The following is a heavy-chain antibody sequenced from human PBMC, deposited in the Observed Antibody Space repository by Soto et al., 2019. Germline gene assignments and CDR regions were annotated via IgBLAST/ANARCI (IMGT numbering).Heavy chain of an antibody. CDR3: AHVYEGNWFGELLSY. CDR1: GFSLSTSGVG. CDR2: IYWDDDK. Sequence: QITLKESGPTLVKPTQTLTLTCTFSGFSLSTSGVGVGWIRQPPGKALEWLALIYWDDDKRYSPSLKSRLTITKDTSKNQVVLTMINMDPVDTATYYCAHVYEGNWFGELLSYWVQGTLVTVSS. V-gene: IGHV2-5*02. D-gene: IGHD3-10*01. J-gene: IGHJ4*02.